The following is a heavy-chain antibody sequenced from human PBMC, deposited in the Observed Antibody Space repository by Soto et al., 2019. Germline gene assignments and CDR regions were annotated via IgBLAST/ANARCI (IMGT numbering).Heavy chain of an antibody. V-gene: IGHV1-69*13. CDR1: GHTFSSYA. CDR3: AREGGREEMATIFVFAL. J-gene: IGHJ4*02. Sequence: SVKVSCKASGHTFSSYAISWVRQTPGQGLKWMGGIIPIFGTAIYAQKFQGRVTITADESTGTVYMELSSLRSEDTAVYYCAREGGREEMATIFVFALWGQGTLVSVSS. D-gene: IGHD5-12*01. CDR2: IIPIFGTA.